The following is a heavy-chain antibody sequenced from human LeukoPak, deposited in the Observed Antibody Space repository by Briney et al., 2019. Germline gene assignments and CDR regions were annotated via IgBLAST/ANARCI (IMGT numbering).Heavy chain of an antibody. Sequence: GGSLRLSCAASGFTFSSYGMHWVRQAPGKGLEWVAVISYDGSNKYYADSVRGRFTISRDNSKNTLYLQMNSLRVEDTAVYYCATLPYYYDSSGSYYFDYWGQGTLVTVSS. J-gene: IGHJ4*02. V-gene: IGHV3-30*03. CDR1: GFTFSSYG. CDR3: ATLPYYYDSSGSYYFDY. D-gene: IGHD3-22*01. CDR2: ISYDGSNK.